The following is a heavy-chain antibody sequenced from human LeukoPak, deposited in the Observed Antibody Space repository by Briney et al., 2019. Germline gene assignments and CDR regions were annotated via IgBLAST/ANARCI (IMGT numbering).Heavy chain of an antibody. D-gene: IGHD3-3*01. CDR1: GFTFSRYS. Sequence: GGSLRLSCAASGFTFSRYSMNWVRQAPGKGLEWVSYISSSSSTIYYADSVKGRFTISRDNAKSSVYLQMNSLRDEDTAVYYCARGYDFDYWGQGTLVTVSS. CDR3: ARGYDFDY. CDR2: ISSSSSTI. V-gene: IGHV3-48*02. J-gene: IGHJ4*02.